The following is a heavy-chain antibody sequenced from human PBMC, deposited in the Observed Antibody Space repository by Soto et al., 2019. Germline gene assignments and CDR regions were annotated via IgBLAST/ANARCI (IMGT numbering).Heavy chain of an antibody. CDR3: ARDRDTSGWYRSNY. Sequence: QVQLVQSGGEVKQPGASVKVSCKTSGYTFSNYGISWVRQAPGQGLEWVGWISGYNGNTKHAQNVQGRVTLTTDTYTSTAYMELRSLTSDDTAVYYCARDRDTSGWYRSNYWGQGTLVSVSS. D-gene: IGHD6-19*01. CDR1: GYTFSNYG. CDR2: ISGYNGNT. J-gene: IGHJ4*02. V-gene: IGHV1-18*01.